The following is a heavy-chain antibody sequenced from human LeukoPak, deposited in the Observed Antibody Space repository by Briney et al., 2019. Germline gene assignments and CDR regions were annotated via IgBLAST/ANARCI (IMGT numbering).Heavy chain of an antibody. V-gene: IGHV3-23*01. J-gene: IGHJ4*02. CDR2: ISGSGGST. CDR1: GFTFSSYA. CDR3: AKYPTYYYDSSGYYY. Sequence: GGSLRLSCAASGFTFSSYAMSWVRQAPGKGLEWVSAISGSGGSTYYADSVKGRFTISRDNSKNTLYLQMNSLRAEDTAVYYCAKYPTYYYDSSGYYYWGQGTLVTASS. D-gene: IGHD3-22*01.